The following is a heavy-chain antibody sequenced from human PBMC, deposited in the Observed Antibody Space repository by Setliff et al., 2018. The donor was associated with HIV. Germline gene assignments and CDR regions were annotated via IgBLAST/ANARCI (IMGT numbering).Heavy chain of an antibody. Sequence: GGSLRLSCEVSGFTFSSYIMNWVRQAPGKGLEWVSSISRTSSYIYYVDSVKGRFTISRDNSKNTLYLQMNSLRVEDTAVYYCAKDRSGVCCPGGGFDIWGQGTMVTVSS. D-gene: IGHD2-21*02. CDR3: AKDRSGVCCPGGGFDI. J-gene: IGHJ3*02. CDR1: GFTFSSYI. CDR2: ISRTSSYI. V-gene: IGHV3-21*04.